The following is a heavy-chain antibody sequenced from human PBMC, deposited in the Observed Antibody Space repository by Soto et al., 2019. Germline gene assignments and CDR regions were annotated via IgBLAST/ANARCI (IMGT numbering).Heavy chain of an antibody. V-gene: IGHV3-33*01. J-gene: IGHJ5*02. D-gene: IGHD3-10*01. CDR2: IWYDGSNK. Sequence: QVQLVESGGGVVQPGRSLRLSCAASGFTFSSYGMHWVRQAPGKRLEWVAVIWYDGSNKYYADSVKGRFTISRDNSKNTLYLLMNSLRAEDTAVYYCARDPMVRGVTYNWFDPWGQGTLVTVSS. CDR1: GFTFSSYG. CDR3: ARDPMVRGVTYNWFDP.